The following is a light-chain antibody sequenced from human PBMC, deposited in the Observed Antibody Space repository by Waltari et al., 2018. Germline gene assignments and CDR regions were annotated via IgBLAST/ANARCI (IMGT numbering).Light chain of an antibody. CDR1: SSHIGPYNH. Sequence: QSALTQPASVSGSPGQSITISRTGTSSHIGPYNHVPWYQQHPGKAPKIMISDVSHRPSGVSNRFSGSKSGNTASLTISGLQAEDEADYYCVSYTGSSTLEWVFGGGTKLTVL. CDR2: DVS. V-gene: IGLV2-14*03. J-gene: IGLJ3*02. CDR3: VSYTGSSTLEWV.